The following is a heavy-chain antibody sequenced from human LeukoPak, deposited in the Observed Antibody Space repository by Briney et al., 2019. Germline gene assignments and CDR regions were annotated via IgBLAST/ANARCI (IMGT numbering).Heavy chain of an antibody. CDR3: ARGGKSKSYYYDTSGPYYFDY. J-gene: IGHJ4*02. CDR2: ISAYNGNT. Sequence: ASVKVSCKASGYTFTSYGIIWVRQAPGQGLEWMGWISAYNGNTNYAQKLQGRVTMTTDTSTSTAYMELRSLRSDDTAVYYCARGGKSKSYYYDTSGPYYFDYWGQGTLVTVSS. V-gene: IGHV1-18*01. CDR1: GYTFTSYG. D-gene: IGHD3-22*01.